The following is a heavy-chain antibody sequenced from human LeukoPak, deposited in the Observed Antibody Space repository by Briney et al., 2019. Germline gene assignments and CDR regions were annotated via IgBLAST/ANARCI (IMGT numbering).Heavy chain of an antibody. CDR3: ARDREGGSGFGY. CDR2: IYTSGST. CDR1: GASISSGPYY. J-gene: IGHJ4*02. D-gene: IGHD1-26*01. V-gene: IGHV4-61*02. Sequence: SETLSLTCTVSGASISSGPYYWSWIRQPAGKGLEWIGRIYTSGSTSYNPSLKSRVTISVDTSKNQFSLKLSSVTAADTAVYYCARDREGGSGFGYWGQGTLVTVSS.